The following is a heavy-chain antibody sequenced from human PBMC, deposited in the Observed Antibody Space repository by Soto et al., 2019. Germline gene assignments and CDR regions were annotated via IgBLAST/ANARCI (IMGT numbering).Heavy chain of an antibody. Sequence: QVQLVQSGGEVKKPGASVKLSFTASGYTLTSYGISWVRQAPGQGLEWMGWISAYNGKTNYAQNVQGRVTMTTDTSTRTAYMDLRSLRSDDTAVYYCARGGDVNYYHGMDVWGQGTTVTVSS. V-gene: IGHV1-18*01. J-gene: IGHJ6*02. CDR1: GYTLTSYG. CDR3: ARGGDVNYYHGMDV. D-gene: IGHD5-12*01. CDR2: ISAYNGKT.